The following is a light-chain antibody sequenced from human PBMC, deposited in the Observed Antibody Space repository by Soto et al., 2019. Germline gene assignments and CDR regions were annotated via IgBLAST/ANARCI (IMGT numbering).Light chain of an antibody. CDR1: QSVSSY. Sequence: EIVLTRSPATLSLSPVERATPSFMASQSVSSYLAWYQQKPGQAPRLLIYDASNRATGIPARFSGSGSGTDFTLTISSLEPEDFAVYYCQQRSNWPPTFGQGTRLEIK. CDR3: QQRSNWPPT. J-gene: IGKJ5*01. CDR2: DAS. V-gene: IGKV3-11*01.